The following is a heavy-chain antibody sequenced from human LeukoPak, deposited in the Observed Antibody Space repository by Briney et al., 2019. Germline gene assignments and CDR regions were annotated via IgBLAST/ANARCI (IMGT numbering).Heavy chain of an antibody. CDR2: IYHSGST. J-gene: IGHJ4*02. Sequence: LSETLSLTCTVSGYSISSGYYWGWIRQPPGKGLEWIGSIYHSGSTYYNPSLKSRVTISVDTSKNQFSLKLSSVTAADTAVYYCARVGQGCCSGGFDYWGQGTLVTVSS. D-gene: IGHD2-15*01. CDR3: ARVGQGCCSGGFDY. V-gene: IGHV4-38-2*02. CDR1: GYSISSGYY.